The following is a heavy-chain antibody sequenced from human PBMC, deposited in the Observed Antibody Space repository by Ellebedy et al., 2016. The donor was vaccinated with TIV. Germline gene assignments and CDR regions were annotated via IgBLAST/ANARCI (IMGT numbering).Heavy chain of an antibody. CDR1: GGSFSGYY. CDR3: ARASLTRYYYGSGTPGCSLDY. V-gene: IGHV4-34*01. J-gene: IGHJ4*02. Sequence: MPSETLSLTCAVYGGSFSGYYWSWIRQPPGKGLEWIGEINHSGSTNYNPSLKSRVTVSVDTSKNQFSLKLSSVTAADTAVYYCARASLTRYYYGSGTPGCSLDYWGQGTLVTVSS. D-gene: IGHD3-10*01. CDR2: INHSGST.